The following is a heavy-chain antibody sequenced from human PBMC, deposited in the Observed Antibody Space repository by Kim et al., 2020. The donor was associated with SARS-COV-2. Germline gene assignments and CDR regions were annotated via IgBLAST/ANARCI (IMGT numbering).Heavy chain of an antibody. CDR3: ARSEGRASWHQFDY. V-gene: IGHV4-59*01. Sequence: SETLSLTCTVSSDSFCAYYWSWIRHLPGKGLEWIGYIFYGGDTNYNPSLKSRVTISWDTSRNQFSLDVTSVTDADTAVYYCARSEGRASWHQFDYWGQGILVTVSS. CDR1: SDSFCAYY. J-gene: IGHJ4*02. CDR2: IFYGGDT.